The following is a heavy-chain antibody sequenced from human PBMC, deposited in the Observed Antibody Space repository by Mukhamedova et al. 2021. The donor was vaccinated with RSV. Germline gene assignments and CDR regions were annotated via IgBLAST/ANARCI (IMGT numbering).Heavy chain of an antibody. CDR2: IRHHGRDK. V-gene: IGHV3-30*02. D-gene: IGHD6-6*01. CDR1: SSYG. Sequence: SSYGMHWVRQAPGKGLEWLTYIRHHGRDKYYIDSVKGRFSISRDNSKNTVYLQMNSLRLEDTALYYCAKDASWALEIWGQGTWVT. J-gene: IGHJ3*02. CDR3: AKDASWALEI.